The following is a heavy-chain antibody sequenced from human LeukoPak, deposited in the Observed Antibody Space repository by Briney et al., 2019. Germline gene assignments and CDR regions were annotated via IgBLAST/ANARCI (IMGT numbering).Heavy chain of an antibody. J-gene: IGHJ4*02. CDR2: ISWNSGSI. Sequence: GGSLRLSCAASGFTFDGYAMHWVRQAPGKGLEWVSSISWNSGSISYADSLKGRFAISRDNAKNSLYLQMNSLRAEDTALYYCAKDMRGGTGTSFDYWGQGTLVTVSS. CDR3: AKDMRGGTGTSFDY. V-gene: IGHV3-9*01. D-gene: IGHD1-1*01. CDR1: GFTFDGYA.